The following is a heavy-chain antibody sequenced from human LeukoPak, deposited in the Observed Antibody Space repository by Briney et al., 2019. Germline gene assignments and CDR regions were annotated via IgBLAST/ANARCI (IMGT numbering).Heavy chain of an antibody. V-gene: IGHV1-46*01. D-gene: IGHD6-6*01. CDR3: AAETGTYSTSPFVFHYYVDV. CDR2: INPSGGST. Sequence: ASVKVSCKASGYTFTSYGISWVRQAPGQGREWMGIINPSGGSTSYAQKFQERVTITRDMSTSTAYMELSSLRSEDTAVYYCAAETGTYSTSPFVFHYYVDVWGKGTTVTVSS. CDR1: GYTFTSYG. J-gene: IGHJ6*03.